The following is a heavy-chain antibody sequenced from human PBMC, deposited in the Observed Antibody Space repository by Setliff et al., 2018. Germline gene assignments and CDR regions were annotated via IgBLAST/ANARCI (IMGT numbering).Heavy chain of an antibody. CDR1: GYSFTSNW. Sequence: PGESLKISCKGSGYSFTSNWIAWVRQMPGKGLECMGIIYPGNSITRYSPPFQGQVTISADKAINTAYLQWNSLQASDTAMYYCARQGCSSTSCHSIDYWGQGTLVTVSS. CDR2: IYPGNSIT. CDR3: ARQGCSSTSCHSIDY. D-gene: IGHD2-2*01. V-gene: IGHV5-51*01. J-gene: IGHJ4*02.